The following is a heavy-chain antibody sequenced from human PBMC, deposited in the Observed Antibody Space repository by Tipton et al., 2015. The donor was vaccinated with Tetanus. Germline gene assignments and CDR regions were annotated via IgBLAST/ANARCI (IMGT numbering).Heavy chain of an antibody. CDR2: ISYTGNT. Sequence: GLVKPSQTLSLTCSVSGDSISSGGYYWSWIRQHPGKGLDWIGYISYTGNTYYNPSLKSRLTISLDTSKNQFSLRLSSLSAADTAVYFCAIRGGGSTFDHWGQGTLVTVSS. CDR3: AIRGGGSTFDH. D-gene: IGHD1-26*01. V-gene: IGHV4-31*03. J-gene: IGHJ4*02. CDR1: GDSISSGGYY.